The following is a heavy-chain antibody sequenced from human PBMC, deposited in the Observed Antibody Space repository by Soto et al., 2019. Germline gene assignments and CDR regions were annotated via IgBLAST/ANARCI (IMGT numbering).Heavy chain of an antibody. CDR1: EDTFTHYD. D-gene: IGHD2-21*01. CDR3: MRRVASGHRSWFDP. J-gene: IGHJ5*02. Sequence: QVELVQSGAEVKKPGASVRVSCQASEDTFTHYDLNWVRQATGQGLEWMGWINPNTGNIDYAHKFQGRVTMTRDTSTRPVYMELSSLRSDDTAVYYCMRRVASGHRSWFDPWGQGPLVTVSS. CDR2: INPNTGNI. V-gene: IGHV1-8*01.